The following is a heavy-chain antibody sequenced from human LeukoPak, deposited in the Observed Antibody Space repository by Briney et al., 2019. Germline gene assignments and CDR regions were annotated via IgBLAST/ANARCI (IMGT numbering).Heavy chain of an antibody. D-gene: IGHD2-2*01. J-gene: IGHJ4*02. CDR3: AKDKCSTTTCYFDS. Sequence: PGGSLRLSCDASGFNFRIFGMHWVRQAPGKGLEWVAFIRYDESKKYYADSVKGRLAIARDNSKNTLFLEMNSLITEDTGVYYCAKDKCSTTTCYFDSWGQGTLVTVSS. CDR2: IRYDESKK. V-gene: IGHV3-30*02. CDR1: GFNFRIFG.